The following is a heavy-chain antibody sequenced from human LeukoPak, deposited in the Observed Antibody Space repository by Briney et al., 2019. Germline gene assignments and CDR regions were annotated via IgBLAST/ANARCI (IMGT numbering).Heavy chain of an antibody. Sequence: SETLSLTCTVSGGSISSYYWSWIRQPPGKGLEWIGYIYYSGSTNYNPSLKSRVTISVDTSKNQFSLKLSSVTAADTAVYYCARLTPGQARYFDYWGQGTLVTVSS. J-gene: IGHJ4*02. CDR1: GGSISSYY. CDR2: IYYSGST. CDR3: ARLTPGQARYFDY. V-gene: IGHV4-59*01. D-gene: IGHD3-9*01.